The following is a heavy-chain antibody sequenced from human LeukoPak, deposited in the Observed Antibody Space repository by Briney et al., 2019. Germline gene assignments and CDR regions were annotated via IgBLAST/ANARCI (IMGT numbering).Heavy chain of an antibody. J-gene: IGHJ4*02. CDR3: AKAGYGSGSYYPFDY. D-gene: IGHD3-10*01. Sequence: GGSLRLSCAASGFTFSSYAMSWVRQAPGKGLEWVSAISDSGGSTYYADSVKGRFTISRDNSKNTLYLQMNSLRAEDTAVYYCAKAGYGSGSYYPFDYWGQGTLVTVSS. V-gene: IGHV3-23*01. CDR2: ISDSGGST. CDR1: GFTFSSYA.